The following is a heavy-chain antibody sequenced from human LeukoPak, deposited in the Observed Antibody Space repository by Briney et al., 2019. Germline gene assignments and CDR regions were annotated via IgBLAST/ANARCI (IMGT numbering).Heavy chain of an antibody. CDR1: GFSFSSYN. D-gene: IGHD3/OR15-3a*01. CDR3: AGDWTGYQYYFDS. CDR2: ISSRSSYI. Sequence: PGGSLRLSCAASGFSFSSYNMNWVRQAPGKGLQWVSAISSRSSYIYYADSVKGRFTISRDNAKNSLFPQMNSLRAEDTAIYYCAGDWTGYQYYFDSWGQGTLVTVSS. V-gene: IGHV3-21*04. J-gene: IGHJ4*02.